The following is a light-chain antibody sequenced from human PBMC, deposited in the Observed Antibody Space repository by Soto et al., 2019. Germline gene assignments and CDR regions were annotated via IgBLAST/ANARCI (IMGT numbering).Light chain of an antibody. CDR2: AAS. Sequence: IQMTQSPSSLSASVGDRVTITCRASQGIRSDLGWFQQKPGKAPKLLISAASILQSGVPSRFSGSGSGTDFTLTISSLQPEDFATYYCQKYNSAPWTFGQGTKVEIE. J-gene: IGKJ1*01. CDR3: QKYNSAPWT. V-gene: IGKV1-6*01. CDR1: QGIRSD.